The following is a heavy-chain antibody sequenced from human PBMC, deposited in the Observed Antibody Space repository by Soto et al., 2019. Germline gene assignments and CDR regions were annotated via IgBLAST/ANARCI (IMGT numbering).Heavy chain of an antibody. CDR1: GDSISTYY. D-gene: IGHD6-13*01. J-gene: IGHJ4*02. Sequence: SETLSLTCTVSGDSISTYYWSWIRQPPGKGLEWIGYIYYTGLSNSNPSLNSRVTMSVDTSKNQFSLKLSSVTAADTAVYYCASHSSHWPFFDFWGQGTLVTVS. CDR2: IYYTGLS. V-gene: IGHV4-59*01. CDR3: ASHSSHWPFFDF.